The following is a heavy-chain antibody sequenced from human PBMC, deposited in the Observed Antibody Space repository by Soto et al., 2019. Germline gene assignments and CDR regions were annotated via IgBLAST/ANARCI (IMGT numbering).Heavy chain of an antibody. Sequence: ASVKGYCKTSGYTFSNYGITWVLQAPGQPLEWLGWISLYSDGTNYAQKFQGRVSMTTDTSTTTAYMELRSLRSDNTAVYYCARVVPGAEAWFGPWGQGTLVTVSS. CDR2: ISLYSDGT. V-gene: IGHV1-18*01. CDR1: GYTFSNYG. CDR3: ARVVPGAEAWFGP. J-gene: IGHJ5*02. D-gene: IGHD2-2*01.